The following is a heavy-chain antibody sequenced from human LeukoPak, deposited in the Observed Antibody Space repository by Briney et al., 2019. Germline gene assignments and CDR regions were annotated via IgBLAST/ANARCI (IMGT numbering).Heavy chain of an antibody. CDR3: ARTPWIQLGFGYYGMDV. V-gene: IGHV4-34*01. CDR1: GGSFSGYY. CDR2: INHSGST. Sequence: SETLSLTCAVYGGSFSGYYWSWIRQPPGKGLEWIGEINHSGSTNYNPPIKRRVTISVDTSKNQFSLKLSSVSVADAAVYYCARTPWIQLGFGYYGMDVWGQGTTVTVSS. D-gene: IGHD5-18*01. J-gene: IGHJ6*02.